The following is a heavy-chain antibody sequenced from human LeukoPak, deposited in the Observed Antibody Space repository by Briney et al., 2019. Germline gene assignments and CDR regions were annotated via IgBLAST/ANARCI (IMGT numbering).Heavy chain of an antibody. CDR3: ARDGRFSYGAFDI. CDR2: IKQDGSEK. J-gene: IGHJ3*02. Sequence: GSLRLSCVASGFPFSDYWMTWVRQAPGKGLERVADIKQDGSEKFYVDSVKGRFTISRDNAKNSLYLQMNSLRAEETAVYYCARDGRFSYGAFDIWGQGTMVTVSS. V-gene: IGHV3-7*01. CDR1: GFPFSDYW. D-gene: IGHD3-3*01.